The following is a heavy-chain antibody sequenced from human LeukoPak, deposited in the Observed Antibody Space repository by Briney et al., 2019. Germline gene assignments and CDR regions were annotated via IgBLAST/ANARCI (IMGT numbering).Heavy chain of an antibody. D-gene: IGHD6-13*01. J-gene: IGHJ4*02. CDR3: ARVYRSSSGYCFDF. CDR2: IYGGGTT. V-gene: IGHV3-53*01. Sequence: GGSLRLSCAASGFTDNTYYMSWVRQAPGKGLEWVSVIYGGGTTYYADSVKGRFTVSRDNAKNSLYLQMNSLRAEDTAVYYCARVYRSSSGYCFDFWGQGTLVTVSS. CDR1: GFTDNTYY.